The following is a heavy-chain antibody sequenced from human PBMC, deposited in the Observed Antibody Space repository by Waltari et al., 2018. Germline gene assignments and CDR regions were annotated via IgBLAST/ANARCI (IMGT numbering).Heavy chain of an antibody. V-gene: IGHV3-53*01. CDR3: ASDPGFANGMDG. J-gene: IGHJ6*02. CDR1: GFIVSNNY. Sequence: EVQLVESGGGLIQPGGSLRLSCASSGFIVSNNYMRCVSQAPGKGREWVSVTKGGGNTFYSDSVKGRFTISTDDSSNTLSLQMNSLRVEDTAVYYCASDPGFANGMDGWGQGTTVTVSS. CDR2: TKGGGNT.